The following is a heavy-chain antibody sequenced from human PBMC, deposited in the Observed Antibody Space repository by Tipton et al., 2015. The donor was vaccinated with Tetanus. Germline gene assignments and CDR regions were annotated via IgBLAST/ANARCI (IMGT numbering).Heavy chain of an antibody. CDR1: GFTFSSYW. CDR2: IKQDGSEK. CDR3: AREGSGDYYGSGRYFDY. Sequence: AASGFTFSSYWMSWVRQAPGQGLEWVANIKQDGSEKYYVDSVKGRFTISRDNAKNSLYLQMNSLRAEDTAVYYCAREGSGDYYGSGRYFDYWGQGTLVTVSS. D-gene: IGHD3-10*01. J-gene: IGHJ4*02. V-gene: IGHV3-7*01.